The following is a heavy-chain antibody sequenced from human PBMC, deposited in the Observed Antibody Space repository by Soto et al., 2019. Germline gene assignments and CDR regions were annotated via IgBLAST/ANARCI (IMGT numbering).Heavy chain of an antibody. V-gene: IGHV3-33*01. CDR1: GFTFSSYG. D-gene: IGHD6-19*01. CDR3: ARDGFESSGWYYFDY. CDR2: IWYDGSNK. Sequence: PGGSLRLSCAASGFTFSSYGMHWVRQAPGKGLEWVAVIWYDGSNKYYADSVKGRFTISRDNSKNTLYLQMNSLRAEDTAVYYCARDGFESSGWYYFDYWGQGTLVTVSS. J-gene: IGHJ4*02.